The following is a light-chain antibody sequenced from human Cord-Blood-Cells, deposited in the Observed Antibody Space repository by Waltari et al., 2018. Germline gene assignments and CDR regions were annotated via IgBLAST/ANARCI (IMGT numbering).Light chain of an antibody. J-gene: IGKJ1*01. CDR2: WAS. Sequence: DIVMTQSPDSLAVSLGERATINCNSSTSVLYSSNNKNYLAWYQQKPGKPPKLLIYWASTRESGVPDRFSGSGSGTDFTLTISSLQAEDVAVYYCQQYYSTPWTFGQGTKVEIK. CDR1: TSVLYSSNNKNY. V-gene: IGKV4-1*01. CDR3: QQYYSTPWT.